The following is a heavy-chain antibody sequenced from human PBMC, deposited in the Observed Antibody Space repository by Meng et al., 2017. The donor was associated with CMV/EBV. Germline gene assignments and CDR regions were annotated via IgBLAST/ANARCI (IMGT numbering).Heavy chain of an antibody. Sequence: SVKVSCKASGGTFSSYTISWVRQAPGQGLEWVGRIIPILGIANYAQKFQGRVTITADKSTSTAYMELSSLRSEDTAVYYCARVGCSSTSCYGMDVWGQGTTVTVSS. J-gene: IGHJ6*02. CDR2: IIPILGIA. D-gene: IGHD2-2*01. V-gene: IGHV1-69*02. CDR1: GGTFSSYT. CDR3: ARVGCSSTSCYGMDV.